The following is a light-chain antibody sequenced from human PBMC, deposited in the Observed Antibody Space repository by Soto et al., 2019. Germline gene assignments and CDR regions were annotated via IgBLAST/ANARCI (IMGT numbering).Light chain of an antibody. J-gene: IGKJ4*01. CDR2: DAS. Sequence: PGERATLSCRASQSVSSYLAWYQQKPGQAPRLLIYDASNRATGIPARFSGSGSGTDFTLTISILEPEDFAVYYCQQRSNWPTFGGGTKVEIK. V-gene: IGKV3-11*01. CDR3: QQRSNWPT. CDR1: QSVSSY.